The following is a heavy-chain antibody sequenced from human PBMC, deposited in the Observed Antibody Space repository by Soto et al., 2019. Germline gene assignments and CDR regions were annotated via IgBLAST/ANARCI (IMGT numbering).Heavy chain of an antibody. Sequence: QVRLQESGPGVVRPSETLSLTCTVSGVSSTSFYWSWLRQSPGKGLEWIRYIFDNGDVKYNPSLMSRLTMSIDMSKNEFSLRLKSVTAAYTAMYYCARGWGSKWYYFDSWGEGTLVTVSS. CDR3: ARGWGSKWYYFDS. D-gene: IGHD3-16*01. V-gene: IGHV4-59*13. CDR2: IFDNGDV. J-gene: IGHJ4*02. CDR1: GVSSTSFY.